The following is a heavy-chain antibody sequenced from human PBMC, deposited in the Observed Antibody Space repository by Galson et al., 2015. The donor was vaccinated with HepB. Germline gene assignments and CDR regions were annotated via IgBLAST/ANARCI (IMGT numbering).Heavy chain of an antibody. CDR2: IRYDGSNK. CDR3: AKGVTYYDILTGKYGMDV. V-gene: IGHV3-30*02. J-gene: IGHJ6*02. D-gene: IGHD3-9*01. CDR1: GFTFSSYG. Sequence: SLRLSCAASGFTFSSYGMHWVRQAPGKGLEWVAFIRYDGSNKYYADSVKGRFTISRDNSKNTLYLQMNSLRAEDTAVYYCAKGVTYYDILTGKYGMDVWGQGTTVTVSS.